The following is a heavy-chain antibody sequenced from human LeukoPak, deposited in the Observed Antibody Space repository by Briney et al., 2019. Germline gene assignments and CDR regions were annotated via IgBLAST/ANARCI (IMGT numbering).Heavy chain of an antibody. CDR1: GYTFTRCY. J-gene: IGHJ4*02. Sequence: GASVKVSCKASGYTFTRCYIHWVRQAPGQGLEWMGIINPSGGSTSYAQKFQGRVTMTRDTSTSTVYVELSSLRSEDTAVYYCSRGGAYGSGNYYLDYWGQGALVTVSS. CDR3: SRGGAYGSGNYYLDY. V-gene: IGHV1-46*01. CDR2: INPSGGST. D-gene: IGHD3-10*01.